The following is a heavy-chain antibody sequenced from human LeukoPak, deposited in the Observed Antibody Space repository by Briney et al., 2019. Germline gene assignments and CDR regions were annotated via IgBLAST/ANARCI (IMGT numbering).Heavy chain of an antibody. D-gene: IGHD3-3*01. CDR3: ARDRVGYYDFWRGLYFDY. CDR2: ISAYNGNT. J-gene: IGHJ4*02. V-gene: IGHV1-18*01. CDR1: GYTFTSYG. Sequence: GASVKVSCKASGYTFTSYGISWVRQAPGQGLEWMGWISAYNGNTNYAQKLQGRVTMTTDTSTSTAYMELRSLRSDDTAVYYCARDRVGYYDFWRGLYFDYWGQGTLVTVSS.